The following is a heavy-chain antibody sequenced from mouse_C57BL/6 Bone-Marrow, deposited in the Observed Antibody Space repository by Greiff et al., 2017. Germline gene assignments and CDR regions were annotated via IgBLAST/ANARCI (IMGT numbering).Heavy chain of an antibody. CDR1: GYTFTSYG. V-gene: IGHV1-81*01. J-gene: IGHJ3*01. Sequence: VKLQESGAELARPGASVKLSCKASGYTFTSYGISWVKQRTGQGLEWIGEIYPRSGNTYYNEKFKGKATLTADKSSSTAYMELRSLTSEDSAVYFCARKVITTGVAKGFAYWGQGTLVTVSA. CDR2: IYPRSGNT. D-gene: IGHD1-1*01. CDR3: ARKVITTGVAKGFAY.